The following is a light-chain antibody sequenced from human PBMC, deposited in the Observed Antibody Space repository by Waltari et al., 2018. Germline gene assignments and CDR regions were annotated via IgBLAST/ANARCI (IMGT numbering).Light chain of an antibody. CDR1: QSVGGN. Sequence: EIVMTQSPATLSVSAGETATISCRASQSVGGNLAWYQQKPCQAPRLLSYAASTRSTGVPGRFSGSGSGTEFTLTISSMQSEDFAIYYCQQYNNWPPQDAFGQGTKLEIK. CDR3: QQYNNWPPQDA. J-gene: IGKJ2*01. V-gene: IGKV3-15*01. CDR2: AAS.